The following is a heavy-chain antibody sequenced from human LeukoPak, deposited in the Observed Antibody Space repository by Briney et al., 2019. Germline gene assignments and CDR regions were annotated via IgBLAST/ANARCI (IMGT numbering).Heavy chain of an antibody. V-gene: IGHV4-34*01. CDR3: ARGGLRYFDWIYNASVDY. D-gene: IGHD3-9*01. CDR2: INHSGST. CDR1: GGSFSGYY. Sequence: SETLSLTCAVYGGSFSGYYWSWIRQPPGKGLEWIGEINHSGSTNYNPSLKSRVTISVDTSKNQFSLKLSSVTAADTAVYYCARGGLRYFDWIYNASVDYWGQGTLVTVSS. J-gene: IGHJ4*02.